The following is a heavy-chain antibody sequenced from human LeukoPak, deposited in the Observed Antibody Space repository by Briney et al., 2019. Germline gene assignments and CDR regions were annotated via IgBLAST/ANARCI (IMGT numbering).Heavy chain of an antibody. CDR1: GFTFSSYG. J-gene: IGHJ4*02. V-gene: IGHV3-30*02. D-gene: IGHD6-13*01. Sequence: PGGSLRLSCAASGFTFSSYGMHWVRQAPGKGLEWVAFIRYDGSNKYYADSVKGRFTISRDNSKNTLYLQMNSLRPEDTAVYYCANNPSNSWYGVDYWGQGTLVTVSS. CDR2: IRYDGSNK. CDR3: ANNPSNSWYGVDY.